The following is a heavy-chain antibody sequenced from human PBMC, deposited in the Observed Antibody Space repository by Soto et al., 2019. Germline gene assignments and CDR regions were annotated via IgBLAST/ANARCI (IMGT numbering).Heavy chain of an antibody. CDR3: AKNQERELPRVIDF. V-gene: IGHV3-23*01. CDR2: MSGSSRTT. J-gene: IGHJ4*02. Sequence: EVRLLESGGGLVKPGGSLRLSCATSGLTFSNYAMSWVRQAPGGERGWVSSMSGSSRTTYYADSVRGRFTISRDRSKNTLYLQMSSLRAEDTALYYCAKNQERELPRVIDFWGQGTLVTVSS. D-gene: IGHD1-7*01. CDR1: GLTFSNYA.